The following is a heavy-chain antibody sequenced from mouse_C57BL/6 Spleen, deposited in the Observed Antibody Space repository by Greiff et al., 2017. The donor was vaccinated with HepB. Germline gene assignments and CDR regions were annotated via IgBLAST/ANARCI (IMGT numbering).Heavy chain of an antibody. J-gene: IGHJ3*01. V-gene: IGHV1-62-2*01. CDR2: FYPGSGSI. CDR1: GYTFTEYT. D-gene: IGHD1-1*01. Sequence: QVQLQESGAELVKPGASVKLSCKASGYTFTEYTIHWVKQRSGQGLEWIGWFYPGSGSIKYNEKFKDKATLTADKSSSTVYMELSRVTSDDSSVFLCESHEDVKSPYYYGSSHGFAYWGQGTLVTVSA. CDR3: ESHEDVKSPYYYGSSHGFAY.